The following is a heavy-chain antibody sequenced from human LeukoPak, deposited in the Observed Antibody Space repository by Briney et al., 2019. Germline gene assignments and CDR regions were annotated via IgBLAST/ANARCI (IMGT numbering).Heavy chain of an antibody. Sequence: GRSLRLSCVASGLIFDDFAMHWVRQAPGKGLEWVSGVSWGSDSIEYADSVRGRFTISRDNANNSLYLQMSSLKPEDTAFYYCAKDKEHWLVPTGYAFDVWGQGTLVTVSS. V-gene: IGHV3-9*01. CDR2: VSWGSDSI. J-gene: IGHJ3*01. CDR1: GLIFDDFA. CDR3: AKDKEHWLVPTGYAFDV. D-gene: IGHD6-19*01.